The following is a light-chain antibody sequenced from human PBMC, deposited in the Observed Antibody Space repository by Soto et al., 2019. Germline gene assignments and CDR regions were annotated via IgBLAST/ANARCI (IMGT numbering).Light chain of an antibody. J-gene: IGKJ1*01. CDR1: QSVSSN. V-gene: IGKV3-15*01. CDR2: GAS. CDR3: HQYYMWPMWT. Sequence: EIVMTQSPVTLSVSPGERATLSCRASQSVSSNLAWYQQKPGQAPRLLIYGASTRATGIPARFSGSGSGTEFTLTISSLQSEDFALYYCHQYYMWPMWTFGQGTKV.